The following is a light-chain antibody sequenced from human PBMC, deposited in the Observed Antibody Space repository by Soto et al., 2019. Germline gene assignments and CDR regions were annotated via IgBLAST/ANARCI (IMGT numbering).Light chain of an antibody. CDR3: SSSAGSNNVL. CDR2: EVN. Sequence: QAVVTQPPSASGSPGQSVTISCTGTTSDVGGYNSVSWYQQHPGKAPKVMIFEVNKRPSGVPDRFSGSKSGNTASLTVSGLQAEDEADYYCSSSAGSNNVLFGGGTKVTVL. J-gene: IGLJ3*02. CDR1: TSDVGGYNS. V-gene: IGLV2-8*01.